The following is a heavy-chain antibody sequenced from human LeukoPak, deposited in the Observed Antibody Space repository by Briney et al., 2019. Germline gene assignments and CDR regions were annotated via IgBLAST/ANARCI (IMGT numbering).Heavy chain of an antibody. D-gene: IGHD2-2*02. CDR1: GFTFSSYG. CDR3: AKGRGAYRPPPYYYGMDV. Sequence: PGRSLRLSCAASGFTFSSYGMHWVRQAPGKGLEWVAVISYDGSNKYYADSVKGRFTISRDNSKNTLYLQMNSLRAEDTAVYYCAKGRGAYRPPPYYYGMDVWGQGTTVTVSS. CDR2: ISYDGSNK. V-gene: IGHV3-30*18. J-gene: IGHJ6*02.